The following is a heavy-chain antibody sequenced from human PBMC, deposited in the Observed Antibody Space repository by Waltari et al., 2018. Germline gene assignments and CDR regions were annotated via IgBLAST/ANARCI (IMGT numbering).Heavy chain of an antibody. Sequence: EVQLVESGGGLVKPGGSLRLSCAASGFTFSSYSMNWVRQAPGKGLEWVSSISSSSSYIYYADSVEGRFTITRDNAKNSLYLQMNSLRAEDTAVYYCASNPSHCSGGSCYRFDYWGQGTLVTVSS. CDR1: GFTFSSYS. CDR3: ASNPSHCSGGSCYRFDY. D-gene: IGHD2-15*01. V-gene: IGHV3-21*01. J-gene: IGHJ4*02. CDR2: ISSSSSYI.